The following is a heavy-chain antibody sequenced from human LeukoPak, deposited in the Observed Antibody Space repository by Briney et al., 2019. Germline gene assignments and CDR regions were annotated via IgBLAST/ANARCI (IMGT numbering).Heavy chain of an antibody. CDR1: GGSISSGSYY. D-gene: IGHD2-15*01. CDR2: IYTSGST. CDR3: AREGFKVVGALQQLADY. V-gene: IGHV4-61*02. J-gene: IGHJ4*02. Sequence: SQTLSLTCTVSGGSISSGSYYWGWIRQPAGKGLEWIGRIYTSGSTNYNPSLKSRVTISVDTSKNQFSLKLSSVTAADTAVYYCAREGFKVVGALQQLADYWGQGTLVTVSS.